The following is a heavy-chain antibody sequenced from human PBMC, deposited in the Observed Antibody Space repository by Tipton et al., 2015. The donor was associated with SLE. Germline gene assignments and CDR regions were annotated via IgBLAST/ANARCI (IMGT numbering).Heavy chain of an antibody. D-gene: IGHD3-10*01. Sequence: VQLVQSGAEVKKPGESLKISCKGSGYNFTSYWIGWVRQMPGKGLEWMGIIYPADSDTSYSPSFQGQVTISVDKSIDTAYLEWSSLKASDTAMYHCARVRGGSSRYFDLWGRGTLVTVSS. V-gene: IGHV5-51*03. CDR1: GYNFTSYW. CDR2: IYPADSDT. CDR3: ARVRGGSSRYFDL. J-gene: IGHJ2*01.